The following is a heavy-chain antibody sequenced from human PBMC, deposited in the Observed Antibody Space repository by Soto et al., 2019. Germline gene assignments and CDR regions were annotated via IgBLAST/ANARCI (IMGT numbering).Heavy chain of an antibody. CDR2: IDPSDSYT. V-gene: IGHV5-10-1*01. Sequence: PGESLKISCKVSGYSFTSYWISWVRQMPGKGLEWMGRIDPSDSYTNYSPSFQGHVTISADKSISTAYLQWSSLKASDTAMYYCARQPVATRRDYYYYGMDVWGQGTTVTVSS. CDR3: ARQPVATRRDYYYYGMDV. CDR1: GYSFTSYW. D-gene: IGHD5-12*01. J-gene: IGHJ6*02.